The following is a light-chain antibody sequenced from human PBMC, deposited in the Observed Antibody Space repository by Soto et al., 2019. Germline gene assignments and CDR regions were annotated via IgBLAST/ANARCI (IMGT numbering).Light chain of an antibody. V-gene: IGKV2-30*01. Sequence: DVVMTQSPLFLPVTLGQPASISCRSSQSLVFSDGNTYLNWFQQRPGQSPRRLIYMVSNRVSGVPDTFSARGSGSDFTLEISRVEAEDVGFYFCMQTTHWPLTFGRGTNVEIK. CDR3: MQTTHWPLT. J-gene: IGKJ4*01. CDR2: MVS. CDR1: QSLVFSDGNTY.